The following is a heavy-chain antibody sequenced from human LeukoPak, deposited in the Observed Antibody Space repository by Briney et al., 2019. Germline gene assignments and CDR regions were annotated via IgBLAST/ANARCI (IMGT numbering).Heavy chain of an antibody. D-gene: IGHD5-12*01. Sequence: GGSLRLSCAASGFTFSSYNMNWVRQAPGKGLEWVSSISSTSRSYIYYADSVKGRFTISRDNAENSLYLQMNSLRAEDTAVYYCAREHSGYDFPGRDYYYMDVWGKGTTVTVSS. J-gene: IGHJ6*03. V-gene: IGHV3-21*01. CDR1: GFTFSSYN. CDR3: AREHSGYDFPGRDYYYMDV. CDR2: ISSTSRSYI.